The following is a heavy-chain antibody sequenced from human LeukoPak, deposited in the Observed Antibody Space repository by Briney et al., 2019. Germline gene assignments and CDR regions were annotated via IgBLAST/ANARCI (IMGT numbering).Heavy chain of an antibody. CDR3: APHRDGNYPFDY. CDR2: ISSSSSTI. CDR1: GFTFSSYS. V-gene: IGHV3-48*02. J-gene: IGHJ4*02. D-gene: IGHD1-7*01. Sequence: GGSLRLSCAASGFTFSSYSVNWVRQAPGKGLEWVSYISSSSSTIYYADSVKGRFTISRDNAKMSLYLQMNSLRDEDTAVYYCAPHRDGNYPFDYWGQGTLVTVSS.